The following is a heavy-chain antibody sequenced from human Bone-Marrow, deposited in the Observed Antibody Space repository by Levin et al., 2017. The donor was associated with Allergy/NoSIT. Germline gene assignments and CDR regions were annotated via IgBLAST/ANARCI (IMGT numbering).Heavy chain of an antibody. CDR2: IYYSGAT. CDR1: GGSISSGPYY. V-gene: IGHV4-31*03. D-gene: IGHD6-13*01. J-gene: IGHJ5*02. CDR3: ARARTAAGKVWFDP. Sequence: SQTLSLTCTVSGGSISSGPYYWSWIRQYPGKGLEWIGHIYYSGATYYNPSLEGRTTISVDTSKNQFSLKLSSVTAADTAVYYCARARTAAGKVWFDPWGQGAPVTVSS.